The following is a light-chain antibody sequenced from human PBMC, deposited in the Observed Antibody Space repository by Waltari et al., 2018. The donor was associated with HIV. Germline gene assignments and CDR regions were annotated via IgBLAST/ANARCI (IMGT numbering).Light chain of an antibody. CDR3: QHYNTYPLT. Sequence: IQMTQSPSTLSASVGHRVTITCRASQNIGNYLAWFQQKPGKAPKLLIYEASNLESGVPSSFSGSGSGTEFTLTIRSLQPEDFAFYHCQHYNTYPLTFGGGTKVEIK. CDR2: EAS. V-gene: IGKV1-5*03. CDR1: QNIGNY. J-gene: IGKJ4*01.